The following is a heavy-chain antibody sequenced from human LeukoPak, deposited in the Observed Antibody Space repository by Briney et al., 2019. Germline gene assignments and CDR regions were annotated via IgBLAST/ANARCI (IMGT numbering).Heavy chain of an antibody. D-gene: IGHD6-6*01. V-gene: IGHV4-59*01. CDR3: ARSSSSSVRYFDY. J-gene: IGHJ4*02. Sequence: SETLSLTCTVSGGSISSYYWSWIRQPPGKGLEWIGYIYYSGSTNYNPSLKSRVTISVDTSKNQFSLKLSSVTAADTAVYYCARSSSSSVRYFDYWGQGTLVTVSS. CDR1: GGSISSYY. CDR2: IYYSGST.